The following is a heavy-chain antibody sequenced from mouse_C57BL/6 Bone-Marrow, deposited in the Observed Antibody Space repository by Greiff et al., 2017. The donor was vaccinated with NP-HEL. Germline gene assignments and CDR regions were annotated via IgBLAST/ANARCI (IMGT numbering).Heavy chain of an antibody. Sequence: QVQLKQPGAELVMPGASVKLSCKASGYTFTSYWMHWVKQRPGQGLEWIGEIDPSDSYTNYNQKFKGKSTLTVDKSSSTAYMQLSSLTSEDSAVYYCAREGYGNYVGYYAMDYWGQGTSVTVSS. J-gene: IGHJ4*01. CDR1: GYTFTSYW. CDR3: AREGYGNYVGYYAMDY. CDR2: IDPSDSYT. V-gene: IGHV1-69*01. D-gene: IGHD2-10*02.